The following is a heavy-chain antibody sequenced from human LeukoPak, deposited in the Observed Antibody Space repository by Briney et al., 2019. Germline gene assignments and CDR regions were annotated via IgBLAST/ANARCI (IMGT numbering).Heavy chain of an antibody. CDR2: SRNESNAYTT. CDR3: ARVNGVYWYFDL. D-gene: IGHD3-10*01. Sequence: GGSLRLSCGACGFTLSDHYIEWVREARGKGLEGVGRSRNESNAYTTDYAASVKGIFTISRDYSKNSLYLQMNSLKTEDTAVYYCARVNGVYWYFDLWGRGTLVTVSS. J-gene: IGHJ2*01. V-gene: IGHV3-72*01. CDR1: GFTLSDHY.